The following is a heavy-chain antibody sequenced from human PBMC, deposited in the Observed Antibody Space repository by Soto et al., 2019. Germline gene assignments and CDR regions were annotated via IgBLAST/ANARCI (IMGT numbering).Heavy chain of an antibody. CDR3: AHFILGVTFVRGVTLAY. CDR1: GFSLDSTAVG. D-gene: IGHD3-10*01. CDR2: IYWDGDK. J-gene: IGHJ4*02. Sequence: QITVNESGPTLVKPMQTLTLTCNFSGFSLDSTAVGVGGLRQPPGKALECLALIYWDGDKRYNPSLTNRVIITKDTSKSLVVLTMTDMAPADTGTYCCAHFILGVTFVRGVTLAYWGQGVLVTVSS. V-gene: IGHV2-5*02.